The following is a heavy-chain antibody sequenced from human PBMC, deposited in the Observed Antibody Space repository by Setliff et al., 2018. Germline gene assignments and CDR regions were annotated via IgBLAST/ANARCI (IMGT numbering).Heavy chain of an antibody. Sequence: SETLSLTCAVYGGSFSGYYWSWIRQPPGKGLEWIGEINHSGSTNYNPSLKSRVTISVDTSKSQFSLKLSSVTAADTAVYYCASFPVGLVRGVIINCFDYWGQGTLVTVSS. D-gene: IGHD3-10*01. CDR2: INHSGST. CDR3: ASFPVGLVRGVIINCFDY. V-gene: IGHV4-34*01. CDR1: GGSFSGYY. J-gene: IGHJ4*02.